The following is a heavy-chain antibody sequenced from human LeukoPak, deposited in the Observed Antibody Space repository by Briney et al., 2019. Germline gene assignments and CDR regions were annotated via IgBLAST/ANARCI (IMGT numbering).Heavy chain of an antibody. D-gene: IGHD2/OR15-2a*01. CDR1: GFTFSTYA. CDR2: ISGSGVTT. Sequence: SGGSLRLSCAASGFTFSTYAMTWVRQAPGKGLEWVSAISGSGVTTYYADSVKGRFTSSRDNSKNTLYLQMNSLRAEDTAVYYCAKGPLLWNWGQGTLVTVSS. CDR3: AKGPLLWN. J-gene: IGHJ4*02. V-gene: IGHV3-23*01.